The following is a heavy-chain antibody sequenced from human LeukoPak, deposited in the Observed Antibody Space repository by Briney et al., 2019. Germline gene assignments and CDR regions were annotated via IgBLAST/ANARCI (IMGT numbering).Heavy chain of an antibody. V-gene: IGHV4-30-2*01. Sequence: TSETLSLTCTVSGGSISSGGYYWSWIRQPPGKGLEWIGYIYHSGSTYYNPSLKSRVTISVDRSKNQFSLKLSSVTAADTAVYYCARSIVVVPAAPNWFDPWGQGTLVTVSS. CDR2: IYHSGST. CDR3: ARSIVVVPAAPNWFDP. CDR1: GGSISSGGYY. J-gene: IGHJ5*02. D-gene: IGHD2-2*01.